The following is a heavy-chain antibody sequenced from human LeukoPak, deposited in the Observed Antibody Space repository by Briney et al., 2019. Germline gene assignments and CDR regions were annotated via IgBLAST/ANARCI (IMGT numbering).Heavy chain of an antibody. J-gene: IGHJ4*02. CDR3: ARWGSPYYDFWSGYYFFDY. D-gene: IGHD3-3*01. CDR2: ISYDGSNK. V-gene: IGHV3-30-3*01. CDR1: GFTFSSYA. Sequence: GGSLRLSCAASGFTFSSYAMHWVRQAPGKGLEWVAVISYDGSNKYYADSVKGRFIISRDNSKNTLYLQMNSLRAEDTAVYYCARWGSPYYDFWSGYYFFDYWGQGTLVTVSS.